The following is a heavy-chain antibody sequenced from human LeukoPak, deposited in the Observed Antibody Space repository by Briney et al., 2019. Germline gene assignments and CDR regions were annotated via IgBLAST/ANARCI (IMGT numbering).Heavy chain of an antibody. J-gene: IGHJ4*02. CDR2: IYPGDSDT. V-gene: IGHV5-51*01. Sequence: GESLKISCKGSGYSFTSYWIGWVRQMPGKGLEWMGIIYPGDSDTRYSPSSQGQVTISADKSISTAYLQWSSLKASDTAMYYCARNPIRGGRAAWIDYWGQGTLVTVSS. CDR3: ARNPIRGGRAAWIDY. CDR1: GYSFTSYW. D-gene: IGHD3-16*01.